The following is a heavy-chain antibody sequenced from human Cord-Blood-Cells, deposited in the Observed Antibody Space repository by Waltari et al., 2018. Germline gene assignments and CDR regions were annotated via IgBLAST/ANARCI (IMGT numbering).Heavy chain of an antibody. CDR2: SNHRGTT. CDR1: GGSFSGYY. Sequence: QVQLQQWGAGLLKPSETLSLTCAVYGGSFSGYYWSWIRQPPGKGLGWVGESNHRGTTNYNPSLKSRVTIAVDTSKHQFSLNLSSVTAADTAVYYCARAAEYSSSYYYYGMDVWGQGTTVTVSS. J-gene: IGHJ6*02. D-gene: IGHD6-6*01. V-gene: IGHV4-34*01. CDR3: ARAAEYSSSYYYYGMDV.